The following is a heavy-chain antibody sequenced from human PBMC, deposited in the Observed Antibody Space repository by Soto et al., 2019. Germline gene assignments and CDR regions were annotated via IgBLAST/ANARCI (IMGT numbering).Heavy chain of an antibody. CDR2: INHSGST. CDR1: GGSFSGYY. D-gene: IGHD3-10*01. CDR3: ARVWFGELLNPHSGMAWFDP. V-gene: IGHV4-34*01. Sequence: KSSETLSLTCAVYGGSFSGYYWSWIRQPPGKGLEWIGEINHSGSTNYNPSLKSRVTISVDTSKNQFSLKLSSVTAADTAVYYCARVWFGELLNPHSGMAWFDPWGQGTLVTVSS. J-gene: IGHJ5*02.